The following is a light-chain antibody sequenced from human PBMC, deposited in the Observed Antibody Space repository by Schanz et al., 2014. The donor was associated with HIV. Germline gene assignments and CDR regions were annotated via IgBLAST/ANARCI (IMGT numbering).Light chain of an antibody. CDR1: QSVGSN. V-gene: IGKV3-11*01. CDR2: DAS. J-gene: IGKJ2*01. Sequence: EIVLTQSPATLSLSPGEGVTLSCRASQSVGSNLAWYQHKPAQAPRLLISDASRRATGIPARFSGSGSGTDFTLTISSLEPEDFATYYCQQSYNMPYTFGQGTKLEIK. CDR3: QQSYNMPYT.